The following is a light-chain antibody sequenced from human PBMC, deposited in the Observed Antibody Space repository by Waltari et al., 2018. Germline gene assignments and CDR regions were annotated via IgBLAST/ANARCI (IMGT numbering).Light chain of an antibody. CDR1: SSDVGGYHS. J-gene: IGLJ2*01. CDR3: SSYAGRNTL. Sequence: QSALTQPPSASGAPGQSVTISCPGTSSDVGGYHSVSWYQQHPGEAPKLLIYEVSKRPSGVPDRFSGSKSGNTASLTVSGLQAEDEGDYYCSSYAGRNTLFGGGTKLTVL. CDR2: EVS. V-gene: IGLV2-8*01.